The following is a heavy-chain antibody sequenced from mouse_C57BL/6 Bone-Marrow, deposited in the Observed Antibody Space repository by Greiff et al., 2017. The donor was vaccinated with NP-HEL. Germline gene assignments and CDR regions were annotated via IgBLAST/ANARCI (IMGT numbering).Heavy chain of an antibody. CDR1: GFNIKDYY. V-gene: IGHV14-2*01. Sequence: EVQLQQSGAELVKPGASVKLSCTASGFNIKDYYMHWVKQRTEQGLEWIGMIDPEDGETKYSPHFSGKATITANTTSNTAYLQISRLTSENTAVYCCARRGSLAWWGQGTLVTVSA. CDR2: IDPEDGET. J-gene: IGHJ3*02. CDR3: ARRGSLAW.